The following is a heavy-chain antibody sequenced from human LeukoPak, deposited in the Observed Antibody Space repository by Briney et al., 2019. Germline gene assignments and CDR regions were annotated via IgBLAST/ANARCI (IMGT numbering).Heavy chain of an antibody. J-gene: IGHJ6*03. CDR1: GFTFSSYA. V-gene: IGHV3-30*04. D-gene: IGHD3-10*01. CDR2: ISYDGGNK. Sequence: GGSLRLSCAASGFTFSSYAMHWVRQAPGKGLEWVAVISYDGGNKYYADSVKGRFTISRDNSKNTLYLQMNSLRAEDTAVYYCARGDGSGPYYYYMDVWGKGTTVTISS. CDR3: ARGDGSGPYYYYMDV.